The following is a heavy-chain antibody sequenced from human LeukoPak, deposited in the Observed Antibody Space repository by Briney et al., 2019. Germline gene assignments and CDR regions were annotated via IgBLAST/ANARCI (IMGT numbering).Heavy chain of an antibody. V-gene: IGHV4-59*08. CDR2: IYYSGST. J-gene: IGHJ4*02. CDR3: ARFAPRSPGDFDY. Sequence: SETLSLTCTVSGGSISSYYWSWIRQPPGKGLEWIGYIYYSGSTNYNPSLKSRVTISVDTSKNQFSLKLSSVTAADTALYYCARFAPRSPGDFDYWGQGTLVTVSS. D-gene: IGHD3-10*01. CDR1: GGSISSYY.